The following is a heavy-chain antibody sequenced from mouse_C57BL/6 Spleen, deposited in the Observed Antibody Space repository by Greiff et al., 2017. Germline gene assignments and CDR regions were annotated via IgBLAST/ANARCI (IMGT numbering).Heavy chain of an antibody. V-gene: IGHV5-12*01. D-gene: IGHD1-1*01. Sequence: DVQLVESGGGLVQPGGSLKLSCAASGFTFSDYYMYWVRQTPEKRLEWVAYISNGGGSTYYPDTVKGRFTISRDNAKNTLYLQMSRLKSEDTAMYYCARQATVVATDAMDYWGQGTSVTVSS. CDR2: ISNGGGST. J-gene: IGHJ4*01. CDR1: GFTFSDYY. CDR3: ARQATVVATDAMDY.